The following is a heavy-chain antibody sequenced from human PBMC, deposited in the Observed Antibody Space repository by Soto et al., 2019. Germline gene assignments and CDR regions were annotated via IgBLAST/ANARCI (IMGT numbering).Heavy chain of an antibody. Sequence: GGSLRLSCAASGFTFRSYGMHWVRQAPGKGLDWIAVIWYDGSNKYYADSVKGRFTISRDNSKDTLYLEMNSLRAEDTALYFCARDYFHGTDKEGRLSFWGHGTLVTGS. CDR1: GFTFRSYG. CDR3: ARDYFHGTDKEGRLSF. D-gene: IGHD6-13*01. CDR2: IWYDGSNK. V-gene: IGHV3-33*01. J-gene: IGHJ1*01.